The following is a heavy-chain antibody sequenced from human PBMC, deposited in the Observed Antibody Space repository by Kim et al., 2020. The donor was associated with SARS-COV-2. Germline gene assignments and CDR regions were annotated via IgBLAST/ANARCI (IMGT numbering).Heavy chain of an antibody. Sequence: GGSLRLSCAASGFTFSSYAMSWVRQAPGKGLEWVSAISGSGGSTYYADSVKGRFTISRDNSKNTLYLQMNSLRAEDTAVYYCAAPPTPDIVVVPAATLDYYYYGMDVWGQGTTVTVSS. D-gene: IGHD2-2*01. CDR1: GFTFSSYA. CDR3: AAPPTPDIVVVPAATLDYYYYGMDV. CDR2: ISGSGGST. V-gene: IGHV3-23*01. J-gene: IGHJ6*02.